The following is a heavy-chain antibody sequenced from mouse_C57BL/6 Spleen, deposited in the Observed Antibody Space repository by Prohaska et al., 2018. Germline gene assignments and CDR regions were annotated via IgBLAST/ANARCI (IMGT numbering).Heavy chain of an antibody. D-gene: IGHD2-2*01. CDR1: CYTFTSYW. V-gene: IGHV1-69*01. J-gene: IGHJ3*01. CDR2: IDPSASYT. Sequence: QVQLQQPGAELVMPGASVKLSCKASCYTFTSYWMHWVKQRPRQGLEWFGEIDPSASYTNYNQKFKGKATLTVDKSSSTAYMQLSSLTSEDSAVYYCARKGYDESFAYWGQGTLVTVSA. CDR3: ARKGYDESFAY.